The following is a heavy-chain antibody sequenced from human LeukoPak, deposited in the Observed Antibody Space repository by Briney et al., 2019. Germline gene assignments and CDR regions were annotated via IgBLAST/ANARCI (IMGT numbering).Heavy chain of an antibody. J-gene: IGHJ1*01. CDR2: IWYDGSNK. CDR3: ARDTPPYYYGSGSYGEYFQH. Sequence: GGSLRLSCAASGFTFSSYGMHWVRQAPGKGLEWVAVIWYDGSNKYYADSVKGRFTISRDNSKNTLYLQMNSLRAEDTAVYYCARDTPPYYYGSGSYGEYFQHWGQGTLVTVSS. D-gene: IGHD3-10*01. V-gene: IGHV3-33*08. CDR1: GFTFSSYG.